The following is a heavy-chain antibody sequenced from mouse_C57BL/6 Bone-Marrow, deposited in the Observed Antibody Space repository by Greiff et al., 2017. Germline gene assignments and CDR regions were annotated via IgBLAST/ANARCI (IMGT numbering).Heavy chain of an antibody. Sequence: VQLQQPGAELVMPGASVKLSCKASGYTFTSYWMHWVKQRPGQGLEWIGEIDPSDSYTNYNQKFKGKSTLTVDKSSSTAYMQLSRLTSEDSAVYYCARGGRYYFDYWGQGTTLTVSS. V-gene: IGHV1-69*01. CDR3: ARGGRYYFDY. J-gene: IGHJ2*01. CDR1: GYTFTSYW. D-gene: IGHD1-1*01. CDR2: IDPSDSYT.